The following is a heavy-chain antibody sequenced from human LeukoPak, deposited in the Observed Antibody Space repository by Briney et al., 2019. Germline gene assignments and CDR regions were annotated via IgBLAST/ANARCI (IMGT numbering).Heavy chain of an antibody. CDR1: DFNFVTYA. J-gene: IGHJ4*01. D-gene: IGHD3-10*01. CDR3: YGSGSYWDFDH. Sequence: GGSLRLSCAASDFNFVTYAMSWVRQAPGKGLEWVSRINGDGTNIRYADSVKGRFTISRDNAKSTLFLEMNSLRVEDTAVYYCYGSGSYWDFDHWGHGTLVTVSS. CDR2: INGDGTNI. V-gene: IGHV3-74*01.